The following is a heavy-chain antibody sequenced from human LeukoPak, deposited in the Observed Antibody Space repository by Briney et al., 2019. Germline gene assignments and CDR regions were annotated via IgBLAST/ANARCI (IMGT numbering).Heavy chain of an antibody. CDR2: ISYDGSNK. D-gene: IGHD5-24*01. J-gene: IGHJ4*02. CDR1: GFTFSSYG. Sequence: GRSLRLSCAASGFTFSSYGMHWVRQAPGKGLEWVAVISYDGSNKYYADSVKGRFTISRDNSKNTLYLQMNSLRAEDTAVYYCAKDPIQFPKGSFDYWGQGTLVTVSS. CDR3: AKDPIQFPKGSFDY. V-gene: IGHV3-30*18.